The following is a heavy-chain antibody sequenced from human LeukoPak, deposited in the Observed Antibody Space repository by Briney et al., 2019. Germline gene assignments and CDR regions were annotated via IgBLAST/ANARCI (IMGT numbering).Heavy chain of an antibody. CDR2: IYYSGST. CDR1: GGSFSGYY. J-gene: IGHJ5*02. Sequence: SETLSLTCAVYGGSFSGYYWSWIRQPPGKGLEWIGSIYYSGSTYYNPSLKNRVTISVDRSKNQFSLKLSSVTAADTAVYYCARAGDGNWFDPWGQGTLVTVSS. V-gene: IGHV4-34*01. CDR3: ARAGDGNWFDP. D-gene: IGHD7-27*01.